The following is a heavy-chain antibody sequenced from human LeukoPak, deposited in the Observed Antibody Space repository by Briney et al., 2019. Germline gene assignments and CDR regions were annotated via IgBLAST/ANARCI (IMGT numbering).Heavy chain of an antibody. CDR1: GDSISSGDYY. Sequence: SETLSLTCTVSGDSISSGDYYWSWIRQPAGKGLEWIGRISSSGSANYNPSLKSRVTISVDTSKNQFSLKLSSVTAADTAVYYCARDPGFMVRGSRRGYDDYYYYMDVWGKGTTVTISS. CDR3: ARDPGFMVRGSRRGYDDYYYYMDV. D-gene: IGHD3-10*01. V-gene: IGHV4-61*02. CDR2: ISSSGSA. J-gene: IGHJ6*03.